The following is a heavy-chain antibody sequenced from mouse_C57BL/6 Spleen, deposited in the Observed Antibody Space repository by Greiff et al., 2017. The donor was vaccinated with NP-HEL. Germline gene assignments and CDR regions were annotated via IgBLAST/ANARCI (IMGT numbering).Heavy chain of an antibody. CDR3: ARRYYGSTHAMDY. D-gene: IGHD1-1*01. CDR1: GFTFSDYG. V-gene: IGHV5-15*01. Sequence: EVQGVESGGGLVQPGGSLKLSCAASGFTFSDYGMAWVRQAPRKGPEWVAFISNLAYSIYYADTVTGRFTISRENAKNTLYLEMSSLRSEDTAMYYCARRYYGSTHAMDYWGQGTSVTVSS. CDR2: ISNLAYSI. J-gene: IGHJ4*01.